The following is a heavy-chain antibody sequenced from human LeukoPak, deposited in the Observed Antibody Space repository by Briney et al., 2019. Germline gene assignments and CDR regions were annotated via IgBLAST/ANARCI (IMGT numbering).Heavy chain of an antibody. V-gene: IGHV3-23*01. J-gene: IGHJ4*02. D-gene: IGHD3-16*01. CDR1: GFTFNNNA. CDR3: AKVSSYDYVWRSRSKDY. CDR2: ISGGGGST. Sequence: GGSLRLSCAASGFTFNNNAMSWVRQAPGEGLDWVSSISGGGGSTYYADSVKGRFTISRDNSKNTLYLQMNSLRAEDTAVYYCAKVSSYDYVWRSRSKDYWGQGTRVTVSS.